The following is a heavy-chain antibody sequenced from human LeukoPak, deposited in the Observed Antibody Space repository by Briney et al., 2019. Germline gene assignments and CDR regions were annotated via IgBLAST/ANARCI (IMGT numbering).Heavy chain of an antibody. J-gene: IGHJ4*02. D-gene: IGHD2-21*02. CDR1: GGSVSSGSYY. CDR3: ARANIVVVTAIPQPYFDY. V-gene: IGHV4-61*01. CDR2: IYYSGST. Sequence: SETLSLTCTVSGGSVSSGSYYWSWIRQPPGKGLEWIGYIYYSGSTNYNPSLKSRVTISVDTSKNQFSLKLSSVTAADTAEYYCARANIVVVTAIPQPYFDYWGQGTLVTVSS.